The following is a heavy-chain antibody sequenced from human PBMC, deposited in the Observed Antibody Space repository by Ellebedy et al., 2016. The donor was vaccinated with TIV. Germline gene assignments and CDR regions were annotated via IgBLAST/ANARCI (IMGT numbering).Heavy chain of an antibody. CDR1: GFTFSSYA. J-gene: IGHJ4*02. Sequence: GESLKISXVASGFTFSSYAMNWVRQAPGRGLEWVSGISSSGDHTYYADSVRGPFTISRDNSKNTLYLHMKSLGAEDTALYYCVKDKGQEPEVADYWGQGTLVTVSS. D-gene: IGHD5-12*01. V-gene: IGHV3-23*01. CDR3: VKDKGQEPEVADY. CDR2: ISSSGDHT.